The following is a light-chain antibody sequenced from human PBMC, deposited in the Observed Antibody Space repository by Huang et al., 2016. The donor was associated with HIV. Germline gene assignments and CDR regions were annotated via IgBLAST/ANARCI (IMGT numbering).Light chain of an antibody. J-gene: IGKJ2*01. V-gene: IGKV4-1*01. CDR3: QQYYNTPLT. CDR1: QSLLYSSNNKNY. CDR2: WAS. Sequence: DIVMPQSPDSLAVSLGERATINCKSSQSLLYSSNNKNYLAWYQQKPGQPPKLLIYWASTRESGVPDRFTGSGSGTVFTLTISSLQAEDVAVYYCQQYYNTPLTFGQGTKLEIK.